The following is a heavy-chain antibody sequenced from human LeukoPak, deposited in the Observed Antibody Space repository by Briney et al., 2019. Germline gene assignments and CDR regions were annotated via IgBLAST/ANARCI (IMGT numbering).Heavy chain of an antibody. D-gene: IGHD4-11*01. V-gene: IGHV3-73*01. CDR1: GFTFSGSA. CDR3: SVTTRGYYYYYYMDV. CDR2: IRSKANSYAT. Sequence: GGSLRLSCAASGFTFSGSAMHWVRQASGKGLEWVGRIRSKANSYATAYAASVKCRFTISRDDSNNTAYLQMNRLKTDDTAVYYCSVTTRGYYYYYYMDVWGKGTTVTVSS. J-gene: IGHJ6*03.